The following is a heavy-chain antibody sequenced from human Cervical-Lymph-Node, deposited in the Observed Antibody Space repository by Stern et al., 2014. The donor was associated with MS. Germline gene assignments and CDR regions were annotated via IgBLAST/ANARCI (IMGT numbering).Heavy chain of an antibody. J-gene: IGHJ5*02. Sequence: QLPLQESGPGLVKPSQTLSLTCTISGGSLSSDDYYLTWIRQHPGKGLEWIGYIHYAGTTYYDPSLKSRVSLSLDTSKNQFSLKMKSVTAADTAVYYCAVTPGTNWFDPWGQGTLVTVSS. CDR2: IHYAGTT. V-gene: IGHV4-30-4*01. D-gene: IGHD2-21*02. CDR1: GGSLSSDDYY. CDR3: AVTPGTNWFDP.